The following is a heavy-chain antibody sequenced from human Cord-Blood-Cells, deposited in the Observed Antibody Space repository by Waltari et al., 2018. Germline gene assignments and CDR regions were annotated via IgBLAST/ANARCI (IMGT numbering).Heavy chain of an antibody. CDR3: YGSSWYYFDY. CDR2: IYYSGST. Sequence: QLQLQESGPGLVKPSETLSLTCTVSGGSISSSSYYWGWILQPPGKGLEWIGSIYYSGSTYYNPSLKSRVTISVDTSKNQFSLKLSSVTAADTAVYYCYGSSWYYFDYWGQGTLVTVSS. CDR1: GGSISSSSYY. D-gene: IGHD6-13*01. J-gene: IGHJ4*02. V-gene: IGHV4-39*01.